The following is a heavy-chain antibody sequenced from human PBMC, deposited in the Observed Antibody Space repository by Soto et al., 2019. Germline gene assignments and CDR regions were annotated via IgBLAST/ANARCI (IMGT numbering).Heavy chain of an antibody. CDR1: GDSISSSKW. V-gene: IGHV4-4*02. CDR3: ESQKLDVPAYFDY. CDR2: IYHSGST. D-gene: IGHD1-1*01. J-gene: IGHJ4*02. Sequence: PSETLSLTCAVSGDSISSSKWWSWVRQPPGKGLEWIGEIYHSGSTNYNPSLKSRVIISVDKSKNQFSPKLISVTDADTAVYYCESQKLDVPAYFDYWGQGTLVTVSS.